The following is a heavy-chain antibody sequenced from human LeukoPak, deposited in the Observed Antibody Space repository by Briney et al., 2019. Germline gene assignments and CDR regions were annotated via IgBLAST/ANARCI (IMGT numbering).Heavy chain of an antibody. CDR2: ISSISSYI. Sequence: GGSLRLSCEASGFRFSSYRMNWVRQAPGKGLEWVSSISSISSYIYLADSVKGRFTLSRDNAKNSLYLQMNSLRAEDTAVYYCARRYCSSTSCQGAFDIWGQGTMVTVSS. D-gene: IGHD2-2*01. V-gene: IGHV3-21*01. CDR3: ARRYCSSTSCQGAFDI. J-gene: IGHJ3*02. CDR1: GFRFSSYR.